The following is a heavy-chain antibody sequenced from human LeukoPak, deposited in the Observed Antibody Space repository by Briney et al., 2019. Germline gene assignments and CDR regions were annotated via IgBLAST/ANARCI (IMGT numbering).Heavy chain of an antibody. CDR3: ARVRQFDGSYYGGNYFDY. V-gene: IGHV1-46*01. J-gene: IGHJ4*02. CDR2: INPSGGST. CDR1: GYTFTSYY. D-gene: IGHD1-26*01. Sequence: GASVKVSCKASGYTFTSYYMHWVRQAPGQGLEWMGIINPSGGSTSYAQKFQGRVTMTRDTSTSTVYMELSSLRSEDTAVYYCARVRQFDGSYYGGNYFDYWGQGTLVTVSS.